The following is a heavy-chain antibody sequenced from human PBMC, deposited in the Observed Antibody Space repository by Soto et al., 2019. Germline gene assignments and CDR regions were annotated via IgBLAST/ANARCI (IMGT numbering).Heavy chain of an antibody. CDR1: SDSIRSYY. Sequence: QVQLQESGPGLVKPSETLSLTCSVSSDSIRSYYWSWIRQPPGKGLEWIGYIYYTGSTNSTPSLKSRVTMSVDTSKNQFSLKLSSVTAADTAVYYCASQAVVTTPYWFDPWGQGTLVTVSS. V-gene: IGHV4-59*08. J-gene: IGHJ5*02. D-gene: IGHD5-12*01. CDR2: IYYTGST. CDR3: ASQAVVTTPYWFDP.